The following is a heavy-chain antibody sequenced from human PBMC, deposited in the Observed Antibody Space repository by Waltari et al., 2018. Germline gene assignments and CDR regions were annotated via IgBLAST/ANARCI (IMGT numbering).Heavy chain of an antibody. D-gene: IGHD6-19*01. Sequence: QVQLVQSGAEVKKPGSSLKVSCRASGGTFSRDAFDWVRQAPGQGLEWMGGIIPMFGTPNIAQTFKDRVTISADESTTTVYMDLTSLKSNDTAVYYCARRHLSGASDFWGQGAQVTVSS. CDR2: IIPMFGTP. V-gene: IGHV1-69*01. CDR1: GGTFSRDA. J-gene: IGHJ4*02. CDR3: ARRHLSGASDF.